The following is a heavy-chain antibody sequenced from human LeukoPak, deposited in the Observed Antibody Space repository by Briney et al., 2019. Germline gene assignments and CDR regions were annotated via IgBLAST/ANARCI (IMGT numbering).Heavy chain of an antibody. CDR2: IYTSGST. V-gene: IGHV4-59*10. CDR1: GGSFSGYY. Sequence: ASETLSLTCAVYGGSFSGYYWSWIRQPPGKGLEWIGRIYTSGSTNYNPSLKSRVTMSVDTSKNQFSLKLSSVTAADTAVYYCASGYSGYDGNWFDPWGQGTLVTVSS. D-gene: IGHD5-12*01. J-gene: IGHJ5*02. CDR3: ASGYSGYDGNWFDP.